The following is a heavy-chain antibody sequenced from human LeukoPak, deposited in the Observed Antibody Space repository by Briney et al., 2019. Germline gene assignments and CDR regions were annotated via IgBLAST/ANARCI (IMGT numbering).Heavy chain of an antibody. J-gene: IGHJ6*02. CDR3: AKSGSGVEESYYYYGMDV. CDR2: IYYTGST. D-gene: IGHD3-10*01. Sequence: SETLSLTCTVSGGSISSHYWSWIRQPPGKGLEWIGYIYYTGSTYYNPSLKSRVTISVDTSKNQFSLKLSSVTAADTAVYYCAKSGSGVEESYYYYGMDVWGQGTTVTVSS. V-gene: IGHV4-59*11. CDR1: GGSISSHY.